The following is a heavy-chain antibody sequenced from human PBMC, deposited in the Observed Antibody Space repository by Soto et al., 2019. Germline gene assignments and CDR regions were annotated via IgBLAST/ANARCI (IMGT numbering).Heavy chain of an antibody. Sequence: QVQLVQSGDEVRKPGSSVKVSCKASGYIFVNYGIAWVRQAPGQGLEWMGWISPYSGNTHYASKVQGRLTMTADTXQSTAYRGLGSLTSGDTAVYYCAMVDNYVTPTPQDVWGQGTTVTVSS. V-gene: IGHV1-18*01. J-gene: IGHJ6*02. CDR2: ISPYSGNT. D-gene: IGHD3-16*01. CDR3: AMVDNYVTPTPQDV. CDR1: GYIFVNYG.